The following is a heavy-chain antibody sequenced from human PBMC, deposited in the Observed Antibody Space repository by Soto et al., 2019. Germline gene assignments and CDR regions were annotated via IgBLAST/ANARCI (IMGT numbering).Heavy chain of an antibody. V-gene: IGHV3-48*01. D-gene: IGHD4-17*01. J-gene: IGHJ3*02. Sequence: GGSLRLSCAASGFTFSSYSMNWVRQAPGKGLEWVSYISSSSSTIYYADSVKGRFTISRDNAKNSLYLQMNSLRAEDTAVYYCARGVNTVTTRHTTKTPFNDAFDIWGQGTMVTVSS. CDR1: GFTFSSYS. CDR3: ARGVNTVTTRHTTKTPFNDAFDI. CDR2: ISSSSSTI.